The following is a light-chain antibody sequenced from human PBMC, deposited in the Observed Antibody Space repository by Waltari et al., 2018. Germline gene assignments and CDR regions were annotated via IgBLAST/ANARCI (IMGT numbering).Light chain of an antibody. V-gene: IGKV1-27*01. Sequence: IQLTKSPSSLSASVGDTVTITCRASQGISNYLAWYQQKPGKVPKLLIYAASTLQSGVPSRFSGSGSGTDFTLTISSLQPEDVATYYCQKYNSALSLTFGGGTKVEIK. CDR1: QGISNY. J-gene: IGKJ4*01. CDR3: QKYNSALSLT. CDR2: AAS.